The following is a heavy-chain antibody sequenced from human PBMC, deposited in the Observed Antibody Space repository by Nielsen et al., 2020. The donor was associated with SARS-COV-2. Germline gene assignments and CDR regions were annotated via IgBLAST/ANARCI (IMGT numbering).Heavy chain of an antibody. CDR2: INAGNGNT. J-gene: IGHJ4*02. CDR1: GYTFTSYY. Sequence: ASVKVSCKASGYTFTSYYMHWVRQAPGQRLEWMGWINAGNGNTKYSQKFQGRVTITRDTSASTAYMELSSLRSEDTAVYYCARVHCSSTSCQFFDYWGQGTLVTVSS. V-gene: IGHV1-3*01. CDR3: ARVHCSSTSCQFFDY. D-gene: IGHD2-2*01.